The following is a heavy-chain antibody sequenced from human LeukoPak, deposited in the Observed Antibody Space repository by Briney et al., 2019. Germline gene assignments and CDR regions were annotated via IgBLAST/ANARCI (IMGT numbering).Heavy chain of an antibody. CDR2: IYYSGST. Sequence: SETLSLTCTVSGYSISSGCYWGWIRQPPGKGLEWIGSIYYSGSTYYNPSLKSRVTISVDTSKNQFSLKLSSVTAADTAVYYCARHVRRYGFYYYYMDVWGKGTTVTISS. V-gene: IGHV4-38-2*02. CDR1: GYSISSGCY. J-gene: IGHJ6*03. D-gene: IGHD5-18*01. CDR3: ARHVRRYGFYYYYMDV.